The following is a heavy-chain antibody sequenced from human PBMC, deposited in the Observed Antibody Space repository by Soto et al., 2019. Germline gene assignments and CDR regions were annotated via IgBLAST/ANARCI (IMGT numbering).Heavy chain of an antibody. J-gene: IGHJ6*02. CDR2: IIPIFGTA. Sequence: QVQLVQSGAEVKKPGSSVKVSCKASGGTFSSYAISWVRQAPGQGLEWMGGIIPIFGTANYAQKFQGRVTITAXXXXXXXXXXXSSLRSEDTAVYYCARAGXHQLLYGYYYYGMDVWGQGTTVTVSS. V-gene: IGHV1-69*01. CDR1: GGTFSSYA. D-gene: IGHD2-2*02. CDR3: ARAGXHQLLYGYYYYGMDV.